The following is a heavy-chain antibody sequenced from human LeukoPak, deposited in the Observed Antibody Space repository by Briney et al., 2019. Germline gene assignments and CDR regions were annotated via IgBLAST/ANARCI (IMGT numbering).Heavy chain of an antibody. CDR3: ARVRKMAVDY. CDR2: IYYGGST. Sequence: TSETLSLTCAVYGGSFSGYYWSWIRQHPGKGLEWIGYIYYGGSTYYNPSLKRRVSISVDTSKNQFSLKLSSVTAADTAVYYCARVRKMAVDYWGQGTLVTVSS. CDR1: GGSFSGYY. J-gene: IGHJ4*02. D-gene: IGHD5-24*01. V-gene: IGHV4-31*11.